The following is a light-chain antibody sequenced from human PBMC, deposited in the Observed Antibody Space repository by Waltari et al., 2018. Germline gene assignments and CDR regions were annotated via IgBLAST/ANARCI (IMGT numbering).Light chain of an antibody. J-gene: IGKJ1*01. CDR2: AAS. CDR1: QYISTY. Sequence: DFQMTQSPSSLSASVGDRVTITCRARQYISTYLNWYQQKPGKGPKLLIYAASTLQSGVPSRFSGSGSGTDFTFTISSLQLEDFATYYCQQSYDTPRTFGQGTKVEVK. V-gene: IGKV1-39*01. CDR3: QQSYDTPRT.